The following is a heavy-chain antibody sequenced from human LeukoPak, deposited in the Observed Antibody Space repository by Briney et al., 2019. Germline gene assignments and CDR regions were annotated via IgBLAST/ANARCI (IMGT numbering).Heavy chain of an antibody. D-gene: IGHD3-3*01. J-gene: IGHJ3*02. CDR1: GITFISYD. CDR2: ISDRGKT. CDR3: AKLPTIFGVADSFDI. V-gene: IGHV3-23*01. Sequence: GGSLRLSCEASGITFISYDMSWVRQAPGKGLEWISAISDRGKTDYADSVKGRFTISRDNSKNTLYLQLSSLRAEDTAMYYCAKLPTIFGVADSFDIWGQGTFVTVSS.